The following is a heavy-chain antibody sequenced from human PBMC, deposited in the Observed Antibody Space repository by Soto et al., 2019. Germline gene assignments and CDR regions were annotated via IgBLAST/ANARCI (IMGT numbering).Heavy chain of an antibody. CDR2: ISAYNGNT. CDR3: ARAPRYYYDSSGYPALGY. Sequence: ASVKVSCKASGYTFTSYGISWVRQAPGQGLEWMGWISAYNGNTNYAQKLQGRVTMATDTSTSTAYMELRSLRSDDTAVYYCARAPRYYYDSSGYPALGYWGQGTLVTVSS. D-gene: IGHD3-22*01. V-gene: IGHV1-18*04. J-gene: IGHJ4*02. CDR1: GYTFTSYG.